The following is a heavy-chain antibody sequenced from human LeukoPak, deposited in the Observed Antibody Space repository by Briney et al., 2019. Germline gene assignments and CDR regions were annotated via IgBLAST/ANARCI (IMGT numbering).Heavy chain of an antibody. V-gene: IGHV3-23*01. CDR1: GFTFSSYG. CDR2: ISDSGGDT. J-gene: IGHJ4*02. D-gene: IGHD6-6*01. Sequence: GGSLRLSCAASGFTFSSYGTNCVRQAPGKGLEWGSSISDSGGDTYYADSVEGRFTVSRDNSKNTLYLQINNLRADDTAIYYGAKRVPYSSSAAYYDSWGQGTLVTVSS. CDR3: AKRVPYSSSAAYYDS.